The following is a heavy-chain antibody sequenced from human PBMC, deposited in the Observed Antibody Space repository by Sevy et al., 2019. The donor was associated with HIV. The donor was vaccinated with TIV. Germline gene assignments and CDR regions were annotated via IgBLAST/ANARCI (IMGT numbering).Heavy chain of an antibody. V-gene: IGHV1-2*06. CDR2: INPNSGGT. D-gene: IGHD6-13*01. Sequence: ASVKVSCKASGYTFTGYYMHWVRQAPGQGLEWMGRINPNSGGTNYAQKFQGRVTMTRDTSISTAYMELSRLRSDETAVYYCARDILRGGRPAGNYYGMDVWGQGTTVTVSS. CDR3: ARDILRGGRPAGNYYGMDV. J-gene: IGHJ6*02. CDR1: GYTFTGYY.